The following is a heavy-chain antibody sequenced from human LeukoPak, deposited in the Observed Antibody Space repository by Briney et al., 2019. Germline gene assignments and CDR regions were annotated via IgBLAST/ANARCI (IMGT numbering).Heavy chain of an antibody. V-gene: IGHV3-30*02. D-gene: IGHD6-19*01. Sequence: PGGSLRLSCAASGLTFSKYSMTWVRQAPGKGLEWVAFIRYDGSNKYNADSVKGRFTISRDNSKNTLYLQMHSLRAEDTAVYYCAKDRADSSGWWGSIAFDIWGQGTMVTVSS. CDR3: AKDRADSSGWWGSIAFDI. CDR2: IRYDGSNK. J-gene: IGHJ3*02. CDR1: GLTFSKYS.